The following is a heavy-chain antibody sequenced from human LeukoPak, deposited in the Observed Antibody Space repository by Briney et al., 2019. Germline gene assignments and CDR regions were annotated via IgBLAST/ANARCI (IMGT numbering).Heavy chain of an antibody. CDR2: IRSQAAGATK. D-gene: IGHD6-13*01. V-gene: IGHV3-15*07. Sequence: GGSLRLSCAVSGLTFTTAWMTWVRQVPGKGLEWVGRIRSQAAGATKDYGTPVKGRFTISRDDSKNTIYLNMNSLKTEDTGVYYCTTDGKYSSSGTFWFDPWGQGALVTVSS. CDR3: TTDGKYSSSGTFWFDP. CDR1: GLTFTTAW. J-gene: IGHJ5*02.